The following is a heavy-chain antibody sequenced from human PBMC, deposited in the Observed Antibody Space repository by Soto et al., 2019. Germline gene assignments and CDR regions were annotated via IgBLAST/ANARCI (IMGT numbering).Heavy chain of an antibody. D-gene: IGHD4-4*01. Sequence: LETLSLTCTVSGGSISSYYWSWIRQPPGKGLEWIGYIYYSGSTNYNPSLKSRVTISVDTSKNQFSLKLSSVTAADTAVYYCARDGSPESNYPVHFDYWGQGTLVTVSS. V-gene: IGHV4-59*01. CDR1: GGSISSYY. CDR2: IYYSGST. J-gene: IGHJ4*02. CDR3: ARDGSPESNYPVHFDY.